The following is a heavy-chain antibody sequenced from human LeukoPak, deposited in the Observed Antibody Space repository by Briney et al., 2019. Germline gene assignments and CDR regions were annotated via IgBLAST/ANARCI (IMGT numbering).Heavy chain of an antibody. Sequence: SETLSPTCTVSGGSINNYYWSWIRQPAGKVLELILRIYSSGRTNYSPSLKSRVTMSVDTSKTQFSLRLSSVTAADTAVYYCARGTDTRGYSYYFDYWGQGTLVRVS. CDR3: ARGTDTRGYSYYFDY. CDR1: GGSINNYY. D-gene: IGHD5-18*01. V-gene: IGHV4-4*07. J-gene: IGHJ4*02. CDR2: IYSSGRT.